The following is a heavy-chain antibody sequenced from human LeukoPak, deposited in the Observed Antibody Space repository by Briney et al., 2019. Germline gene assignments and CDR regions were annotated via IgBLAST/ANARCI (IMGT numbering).Heavy chain of an antibody. D-gene: IGHD3-16*01. V-gene: IGHV3-49*03. Sequence: GGSLRLSCTASGFTFGDYAMSWFRQAPGKGLEWVGFIRSKAYGGTTEYAASVKGRFTISRDDSKSIAYLQMNSLKTEDTAVYYCTRDGIMITFGGVNYFDYWGQGTLVTVSS. J-gene: IGHJ4*02. CDR3: TRDGIMITFGGVNYFDY. CDR1: GFTFGDYA. CDR2: IRSKAYGGTT.